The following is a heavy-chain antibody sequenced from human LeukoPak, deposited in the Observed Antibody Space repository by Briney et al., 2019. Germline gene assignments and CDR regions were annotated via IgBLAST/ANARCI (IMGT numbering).Heavy chain of an antibody. V-gene: IGHV4-39*01. J-gene: IGHJ4*02. CDR3: ARRDYGGLLDY. CDR1: GDSIRSSRYH. Sequence: SETLSLTCTVSGDSIRSSRYHWAWIRQPPGKGLEWIGSSHYSGSTYYNPSLKSRVTISVDTPKSQLSLKLNSATSSDTAVYFCARRDYGGLLDYWGQGTLVTVSS. CDR2: SHYSGST. D-gene: IGHD4-23*01.